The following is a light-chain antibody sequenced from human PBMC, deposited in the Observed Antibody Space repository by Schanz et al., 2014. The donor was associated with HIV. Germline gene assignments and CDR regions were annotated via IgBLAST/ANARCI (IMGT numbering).Light chain of an antibody. Sequence: QSALTQPASVSGSPGQSITISCTGTSSDVGGYNYVSWYQQHPGKAPKLMIYDVSNRPSGVSNRFSGSKSGNTASLTISGLRAGDEADYYCGSFATATTWVFGGGTQLTVL. CDR3: GSFATATTWV. CDR2: DVS. V-gene: IGLV2-14*03. J-gene: IGLJ3*02. CDR1: SSDVGGYNY.